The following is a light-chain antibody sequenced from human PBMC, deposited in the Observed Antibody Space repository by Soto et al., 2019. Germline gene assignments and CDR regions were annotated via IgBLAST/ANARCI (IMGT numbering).Light chain of an antibody. CDR3: QQYHTWPIT. J-gene: IGKJ4*01. Sequence: EIVLTQSPGTLSVSPGERATLSCRASQSVSSNLAWYQQKPGQAPRLLIYGASTRATGIPARFSGSGSGTEFTLTISSLQSEDCAIYYCQQYHTWPITFGGGPRWIS. CDR1: QSVSSN. CDR2: GAS. V-gene: IGKV3-15*01.